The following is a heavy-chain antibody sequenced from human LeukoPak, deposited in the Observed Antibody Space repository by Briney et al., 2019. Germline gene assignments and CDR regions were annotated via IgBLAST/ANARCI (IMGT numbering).Heavy chain of an antibody. CDR3: ARYCTSGSSYSDH. Sequence: GGSLRLSCAASGFTFSSYGMSWVRQAPGKGLEWVSYISTTSSTIYYADSVKGRFTISRDNAQNSLYLQMNSLRDEDTAVYYCARYCTSGSSYSDHWGQGTLVTVSS. CDR1: GFTFSSYG. D-gene: IGHD2-15*01. CDR2: ISTTSSTI. V-gene: IGHV3-48*02. J-gene: IGHJ4*02.